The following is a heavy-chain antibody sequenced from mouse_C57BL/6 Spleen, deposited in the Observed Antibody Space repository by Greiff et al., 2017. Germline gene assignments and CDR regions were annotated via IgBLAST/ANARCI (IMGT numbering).Heavy chain of an antibody. D-gene: IGHD1-1*01. CDR1: GYTFTSYG. V-gene: IGHV1-81*01. J-gene: IGHJ2*01. CDR3: ARDLYYGSSYDY. Sequence: QVQLQQSGAELARPGASVKLSCKASGYTFTSYGISWVKQRTGQGLEWIGEIYPRSGNTYYTEKFKGKATLTADKSSSTAYMELRSLTSEDSAVYFCARDLYYGSSYDYWGQGTTLTVSS. CDR2: IYPRSGNT.